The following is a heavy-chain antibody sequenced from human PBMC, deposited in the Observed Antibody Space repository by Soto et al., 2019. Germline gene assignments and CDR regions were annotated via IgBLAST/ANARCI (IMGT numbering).Heavy chain of an antibody. J-gene: IGHJ4*02. CDR1: GGTFSSYA. D-gene: IGHD2-15*01. Sequence: QVQLVQSGAEVKQPGSSVKVSCKASGGTFSSYAISWVRQAPGQGLEWMGGIIPIFGTANYAQKFQGRVTITADESTSTAYMELSSLRSEDTAVYYCAREGSYCSGGSCSPYYFDYWGQGTLVTVSS. V-gene: IGHV1-69*12. CDR2: IIPIFGTA. CDR3: AREGSYCSGGSCSPYYFDY.